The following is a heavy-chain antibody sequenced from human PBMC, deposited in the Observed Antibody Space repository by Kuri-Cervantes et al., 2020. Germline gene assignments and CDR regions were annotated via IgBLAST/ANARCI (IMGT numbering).Heavy chain of an antibody. CDR3: ARDAAANPYYYYYYMDV. D-gene: IGHD6-13*01. CDR2: INHSGST. V-gene: IGHV4-34*01. Sequence: SQTLSLTCAVYGGSFSGYYWSWIRQPPGKGLEWIGEINHSGSTNYNPSLKSRVTISVDTSKNQFSLKLSSVTAADTAVYYCARDAAANPYYYYYYMDVWGKGTTVTVSS. J-gene: IGHJ6*03. CDR1: GGSFSGYY.